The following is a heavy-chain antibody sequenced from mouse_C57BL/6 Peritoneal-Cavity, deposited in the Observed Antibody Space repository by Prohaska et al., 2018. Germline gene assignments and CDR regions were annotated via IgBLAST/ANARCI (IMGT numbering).Heavy chain of an antibody. Sequence: EVKLVESEGGLVQPGSSMKLSCTASGFTFSDYYMAWVRQVPEKGLEWVANINYDGSSTYYLDSLKSRFISSRDNAKNILYLQMSSLKSEDTATYYCAREDEWFAYWGQGTLVTVSA. CDR1: GFTFSDYY. J-gene: IGHJ3*01. V-gene: IGHV5-16*01. CDR2: INYDGSST. CDR3: AREDEWFAY.